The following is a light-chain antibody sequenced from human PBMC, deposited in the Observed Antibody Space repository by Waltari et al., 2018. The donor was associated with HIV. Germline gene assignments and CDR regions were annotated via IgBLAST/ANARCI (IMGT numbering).Light chain of an antibody. Sequence: DPVSITCRASQSISNYLNWYQQNPGKAPKLLIYAASSLQGGVPSRFSGSGSGTDFTLTISSLQPEDFATYYCQQTYTTPPTFGGGTKVEIK. CDR1: QSISNY. CDR3: QQTYTTPPT. V-gene: IGKV1-39*01. J-gene: IGKJ4*01. CDR2: AAS.